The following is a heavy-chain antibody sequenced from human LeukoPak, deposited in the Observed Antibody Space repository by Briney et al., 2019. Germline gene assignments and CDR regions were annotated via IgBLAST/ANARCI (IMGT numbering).Heavy chain of an antibody. V-gene: IGHV4-61*09. CDR3: ARCMSELDYGDYAYYYHMDV. J-gene: IGHJ6*04. CDR2: FYSSTRT. D-gene: IGHD4-17*01. CDR1: GDSLHSGRRY. Sequence: SETLSLTCTVSGDSLHSGRRYWSWLRQPAGKALEWIGHFYSSTRTTYNPSLESRVTISGDTAKNQFSLKLDSVTAADTAVYFCARCMSELDYGDYAYYYHMDVWGKGTTVTVSS.